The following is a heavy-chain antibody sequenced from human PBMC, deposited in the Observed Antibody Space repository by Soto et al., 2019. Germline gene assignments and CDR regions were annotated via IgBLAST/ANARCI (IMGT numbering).Heavy chain of an antibody. CDR2: VYYSGST. CDR1: GSSVSSSSYY. V-gene: IGHV4-39*01. Sequence: SETLSLTCTVSGSSVSSSSYYWGWVRQPPGMGLEWIGSVYYSGSTYYNPSLESRVTISVDKSKNQFSLKLMSLSAADTAVYYCGRLEGLATISYYFDYWGQGALVTVSS. J-gene: IGHJ4*02. CDR3: GRLEGLATISYYFDY. D-gene: IGHD3-9*01.